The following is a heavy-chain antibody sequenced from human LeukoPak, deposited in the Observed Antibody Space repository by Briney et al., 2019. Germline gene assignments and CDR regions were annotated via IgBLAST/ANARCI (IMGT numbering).Heavy chain of an antibody. J-gene: IGHJ4*02. CDR2: IYYSGST. D-gene: IGHD6-6*01. V-gene: IGHV4-31*03. Sequence: SQTLSLTCTVSGHYISSGNYYWTWIRQHPGKGLEWIGYIYYSGSTDYNPSLKSRATISVDTSKNQFSLRLRSVTAADTAIYYCARVLYSSSFVYFDKWGQGTLVTVSS. CDR3: ARVLYSSSFVYFDK. CDR1: GHYISSGNYY.